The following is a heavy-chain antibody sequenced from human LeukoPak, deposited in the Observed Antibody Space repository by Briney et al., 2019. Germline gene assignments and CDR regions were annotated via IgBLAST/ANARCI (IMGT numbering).Heavy chain of an antibody. Sequence: GGSLRLSCAASGFTFSNYWMHWVRQAPGKGLVWVSRINDGGSSTTYADSVKGRFTISRDNAKNALYLQMNSLRAEDTAVYYCARILVAGPRAFDMWGQGAMVTVSS. V-gene: IGHV3-74*01. D-gene: IGHD2-8*02. J-gene: IGHJ3*02. CDR3: ARILVAGPRAFDM. CDR1: GFTFSNYW. CDR2: INDGGSST.